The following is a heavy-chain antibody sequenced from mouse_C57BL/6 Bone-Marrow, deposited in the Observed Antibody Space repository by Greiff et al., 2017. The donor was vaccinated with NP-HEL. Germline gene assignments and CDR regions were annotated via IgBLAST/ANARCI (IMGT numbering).Heavy chain of an antibody. CDR3: TREGDYYGSSPYYFDY. V-gene: IGHV1-5*01. CDR2: IYPGNSDT. Sequence: VQLQQSGTVLARPGASVKMSCKTSGYTFTSYWMHWVKQRPGQGLEWIGAIYPGNSDTSYNQKFKGKAKLTAVTSASTAYMERRSLINEESAVYYCTREGDYYGSSPYYFDYWGQGTTLTDSS. CDR1: GYTFTSYW. D-gene: IGHD1-1*01. J-gene: IGHJ2*01.